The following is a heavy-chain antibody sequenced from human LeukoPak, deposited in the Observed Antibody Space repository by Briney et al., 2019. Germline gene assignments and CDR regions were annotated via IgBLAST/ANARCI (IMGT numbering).Heavy chain of an antibody. CDR1: GFTFSNYG. CDR2: IWYDRSNK. Sequence: GGSLRLSCAASGFTFSNYGIHWVRQAPGKGLEWVAVIWYDRSNKYYADSVKGRFTISRDNSKNTVYLQMNSLRVDDTAMYYCVRVYYGSGGHWDYWGQGTLVTVSS. D-gene: IGHD3-10*01. J-gene: IGHJ4*02. V-gene: IGHV3-33*01. CDR3: VRVYYGSGGHWDY.